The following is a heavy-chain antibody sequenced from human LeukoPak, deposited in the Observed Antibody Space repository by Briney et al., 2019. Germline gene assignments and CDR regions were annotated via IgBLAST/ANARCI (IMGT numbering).Heavy chain of an antibody. CDR1: GGTFSSYA. CDR2: IIPIFGTA. V-gene: IGHV1-69*05. CDR3: AGWNTAMDSSDY. J-gene: IGHJ4*02. D-gene: IGHD5-18*01. Sequence: SVKVSCKASGGTFSSYAISWVRQAPGQGLEWMGRIIPIFGTANYAQKFQGRVTITTDESTSTAYMELSSLRSEDTAVYYCAGWNTAMDSSDYWGQGTLVTVSS.